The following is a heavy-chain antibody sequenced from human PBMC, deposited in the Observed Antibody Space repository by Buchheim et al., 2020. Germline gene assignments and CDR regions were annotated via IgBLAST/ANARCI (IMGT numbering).Heavy chain of an antibody. J-gene: IGHJ4*02. V-gene: IGHV3-48*03. D-gene: IGHD2-8*01. CDR3: ARRYCSDGVCYHPDY. CDR2: ISSGGDTM. Sequence: EVQMVESGGGLVQPGGSLRLSCAASGLTLSNYEMNWLRQAPGKGLEWISYISSGGDTMYYADTVFYADSVQGRFTISRDNANNSLYLQMNFLRAEDTAIYYCARRYCSDGVCYHPDYWGQG. CDR1: GLTLSNYE.